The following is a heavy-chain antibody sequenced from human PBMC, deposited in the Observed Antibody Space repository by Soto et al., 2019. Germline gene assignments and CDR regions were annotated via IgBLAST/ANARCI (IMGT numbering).Heavy chain of an antibody. CDR2: TYYGASS. CDR1: GYSISSGYY. J-gene: IGHJ4*02. Sequence: SETLSLTCAVSGYSISSGYYWGWIRQPPGKGLEWLGTTYYGASSYYNPSLRSRIAILLDASTNQLSLKLSSVTAADTAVYFCVRVAGSASWYETDSWGQGILVTVSS. D-gene: IGHD6-13*01. V-gene: IGHV4-38-2*01. CDR3: VRVAGSASWYETDS.